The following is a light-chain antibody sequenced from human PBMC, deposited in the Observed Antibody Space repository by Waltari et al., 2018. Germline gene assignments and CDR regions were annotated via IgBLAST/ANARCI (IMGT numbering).Light chain of an antibody. CDR2: VEGSGSY. Sequence: QPVLPQSSSAPASLGSSVKLTCTLRSRHSSSILEWHQHQPGKAPRYWMKVEGSGSYNKVSGVPDRFSGSSSGADRYLTISNLQSEDEADYYCGTWDSNTQGVFGGGTKLTVL. V-gene: IGLV4-60*03. J-gene: IGLJ3*02. CDR1: SRHSSSI. CDR3: GTWDSNTQGV.